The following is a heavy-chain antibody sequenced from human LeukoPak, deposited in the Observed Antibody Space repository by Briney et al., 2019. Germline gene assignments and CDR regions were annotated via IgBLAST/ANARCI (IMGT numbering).Heavy chain of an antibody. CDR2: ITSGSST. CDR1: GFTLSDYY. J-gene: IGHJ6*03. D-gene: IGHD3-16*01. V-gene: IGHV3-11*04. CDR3: ESGGSRYDYYYYMDV. Sequence: KPGGSLRLSCAASGFTLSDYYRNWIRQTPGKGLEWVSYITSGSSTYYGDSVKGRVTISRDNAKNSLYLQMNSLTAEATAVYYCESGGSRYDYYYYMDVWGTGTPVTVSS.